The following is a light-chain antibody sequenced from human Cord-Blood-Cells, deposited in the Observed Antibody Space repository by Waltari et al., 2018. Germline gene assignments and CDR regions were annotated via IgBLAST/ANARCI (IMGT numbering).Light chain of an antibody. CDR2: GNG. J-gene: IGLJ3*02. Sequence: QPVLTQPTSLSGAPGHRVTISRTGSGGNIRAGYDLHWYPQLPGTAPKLIIHGNGNRPSGVPDRFSGSKSGTSASLAITGLQAEDEADYYCQSYDSSLSGWVFGGGTKLTVL. CDR1: GGNIRAGYD. V-gene: IGLV1-40*01. CDR3: QSYDSSLSGWV.